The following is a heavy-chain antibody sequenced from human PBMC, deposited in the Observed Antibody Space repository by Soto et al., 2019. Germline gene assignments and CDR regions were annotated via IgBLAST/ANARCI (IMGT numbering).Heavy chain of an antibody. D-gene: IGHD3-3*01. CDR3: TTGQRPIRFLEWLSRYYFDF. CDR2: FDPEDGET. V-gene: IGHV1-24*01. J-gene: IGHJ4*02. Sequence: GASVKVSCRVSGYTLTELSMHWVRQAPGKGLEWKGGFDPEDGETVYAQKFQGRVTMTEDTSTDTAYMELSSLRSEDTAVYYCTTGQRPIRFLEWLSRYYFDFWGQGTLVTVSS. CDR1: GYTLTELS.